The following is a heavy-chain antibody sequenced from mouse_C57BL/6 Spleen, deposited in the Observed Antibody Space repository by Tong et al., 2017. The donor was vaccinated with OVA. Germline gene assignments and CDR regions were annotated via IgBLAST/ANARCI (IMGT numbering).Heavy chain of an antibody. Sequence: GQLQESGAELVRPGASVTLSCKGSGYTFTDYEMHWVKQTPVHGLEWIGAIDPETGGTAYNQKFKGKAILTADKSSSTAYMELRSLTSEDSAVYYCTRRSNYPYWGQGTLVTVSA. CDR3: TRRSNYPY. D-gene: IGHD2-5*01. CDR1: GYTFTDYE. J-gene: IGHJ3*01. CDR2: IDPETGGT. V-gene: IGHV1-15*01.